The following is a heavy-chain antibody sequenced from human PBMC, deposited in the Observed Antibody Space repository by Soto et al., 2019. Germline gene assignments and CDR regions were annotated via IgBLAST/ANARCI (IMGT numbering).Heavy chain of an antibody. V-gene: IGHV3-7*01. CDR1: GFTFSSYW. CDR3: ARRRVDILTGCLDY. CDR2: IKQDGSEK. Sequence: GGSLRLSCAASGFTFSSYWMSWVRQAPGKGLEWVTNIKQDGSEKYYVDSVKGRFTISRDNAKNSLYLQMNSLRAEDTAVYYCARRRVDILTGCLDYWGQGTLVTVSS. J-gene: IGHJ4*02. D-gene: IGHD3-9*01.